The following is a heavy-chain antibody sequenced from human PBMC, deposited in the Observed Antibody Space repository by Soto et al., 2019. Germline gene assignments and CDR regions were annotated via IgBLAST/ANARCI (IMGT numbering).Heavy chain of an antibody. CDR2: ISAYNGNT. Sequence: ASVKVSCKASGYTFTSYCISWVRQAPGQGLEWMGWISAYNGNTNYAQKLQGRVTMTTDTSTSTAYMELRSLRSDDTAVYYCARVNFWSGYYTSAPKYYFDYWGQGTLVTVSS. CDR1: GYTFTSYC. J-gene: IGHJ4*02. V-gene: IGHV1-18*01. CDR3: ARVNFWSGYYTSAPKYYFDY. D-gene: IGHD3-3*01.